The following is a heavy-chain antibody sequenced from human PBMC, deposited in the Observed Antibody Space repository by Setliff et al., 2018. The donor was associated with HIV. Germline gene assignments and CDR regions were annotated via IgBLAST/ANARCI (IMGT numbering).Heavy chain of an antibody. CDR1: GVSVTHAYY. D-gene: IGHD3-22*01. Sequence: SETLSLTCKVSGVSVTHAYYWGWIRQPPGKGLEWIGNLFHSGNTYYSPSLGSRVTISVDTSKNQFSLRVNSVTAADTAVYYCARKHLVNVFDYWGQGTLVTVSS. CDR3: ARKHLVNVFDY. CDR2: LFHSGNT. J-gene: IGHJ4*02. V-gene: IGHV4-38-2*02.